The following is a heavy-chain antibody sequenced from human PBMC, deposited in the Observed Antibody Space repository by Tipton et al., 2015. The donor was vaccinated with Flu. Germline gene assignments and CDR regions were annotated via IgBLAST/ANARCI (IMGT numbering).Heavy chain of an antibody. J-gene: IGHJ4*02. V-gene: IGHV4-4*07. D-gene: IGHD3-16*02. Sequence: LRLSCTVSGDSISSYYWSWIRQPAGKGLEWIGRIYTSGSTNYNASLKSRVTMSVDTSKNQFSLKLSSVTVADTAVYYCARDYLLGDLSFFDNWDQGTLVTVSS. CDR1: GDSISSYY. CDR3: ARDYLLGDLSFFDN. CDR2: IYTSGST.